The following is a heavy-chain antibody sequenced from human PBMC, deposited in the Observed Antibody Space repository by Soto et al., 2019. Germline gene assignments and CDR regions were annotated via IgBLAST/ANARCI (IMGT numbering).Heavy chain of an antibody. J-gene: IGHJ4*02. V-gene: IGHV3-48*01. CDR3: AREFRASVFAY. D-gene: IGHD6-19*01. CDR2: ISSSRSTI. CDR1: GVTFISYS. Sequence: PGGSLRLSCAASGVTFISYSMNWVLQAPWKGLEWVSYISSSRSTIYYADSVKGRFTTSTDNAKNSLYLQMNTLRAEATAVYYCAREFRASVFAYWGQGTLVTDS.